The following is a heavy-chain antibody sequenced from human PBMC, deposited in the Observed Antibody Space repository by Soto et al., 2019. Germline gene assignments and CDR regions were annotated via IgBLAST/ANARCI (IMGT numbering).Heavy chain of an antibody. Sequence: QSGGSLRLSCAASGFTFSSYAMSWVRQAPGKGLEWVSAISGSGGSTYYADSVKGRFTISRDNSKNTLYLQMNSLRAEDTAVYYCAKDWVTAIPDMFYYYYGMDVWGQGTTVTVSS. J-gene: IGHJ6*02. CDR1: GFTFSSYA. CDR3: AKDWVTAIPDMFYYYYGMDV. D-gene: IGHD2-21*02. V-gene: IGHV3-23*01. CDR2: ISGSGGST.